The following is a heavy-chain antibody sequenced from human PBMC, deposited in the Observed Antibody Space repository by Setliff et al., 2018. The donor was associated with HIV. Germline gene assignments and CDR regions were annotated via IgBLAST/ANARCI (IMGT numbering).Heavy chain of an antibody. CDR1: GDSVRSSRYY. Sequence: SETLSLTCTVSGDSVRSSRYYWSWIRQPAGMGLEWIGFIFSSGSTKYNPSLQSRVTISVDTSKNQFSLKLSSVTAADTAVYYCARRGVVGWGYYSGPIFDYWGQGTLVTVSS. CDR2: IFSSGST. J-gene: IGHJ4*02. V-gene: IGHV4-61*10. CDR3: ARRGVVGWGYYSGPIFDY. D-gene: IGHD3-10*01.